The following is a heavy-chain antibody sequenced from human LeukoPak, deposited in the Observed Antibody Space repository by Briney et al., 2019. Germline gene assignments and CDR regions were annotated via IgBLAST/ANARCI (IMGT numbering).Heavy chain of an antibody. CDR3: AKDRTAADY. J-gene: IGHJ4*02. CDR1: GFTVSSNY. Sequence: GGSLRLSCAASGFTVSSNYMSWIRQAPGKGLEWVSYISSSGSTIYYADSVKGRFTISRDNAKNSLYLQMNSLRAEDTAVYYCAKDRTAADYWGQGTLVTVSS. D-gene: IGHD4-17*01. CDR2: ISSSGSTI. V-gene: IGHV3-11*01.